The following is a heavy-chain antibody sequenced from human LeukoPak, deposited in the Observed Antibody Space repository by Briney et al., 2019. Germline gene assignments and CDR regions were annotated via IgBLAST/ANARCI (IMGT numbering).Heavy chain of an antibody. Sequence: SETLSLTCAVYGGSFSGYYWSWIRQPPGKGLEWIGQINHSGSTNYNPSLKSRVTISVDTSKNQFSLKLSSVTAADTAVYYCGGYCSGGSCQTSLFDYWGQGTLVTVSS. D-gene: IGHD2-15*01. V-gene: IGHV4-34*01. CDR3: GGYCSGGSCQTSLFDY. CDR1: GGSFSGYY. CDR2: INHSGST. J-gene: IGHJ4*02.